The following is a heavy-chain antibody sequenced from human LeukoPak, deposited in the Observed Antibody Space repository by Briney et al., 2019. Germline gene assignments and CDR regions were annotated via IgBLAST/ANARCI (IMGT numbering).Heavy chain of an antibody. V-gene: IGHV1-24*01. CDR1: GYTLTELS. Sequence: ASVKVSCKVSGYTLTELSMHWVRQAPGKGLEWMGGFDPEDGETIYAQKFQGRVTMTEDTSTDTAYMELSSLRSEDTAVYYCARGTAQWYWSDPWGQGTLVTVSS. D-gene: IGHD2-15*01. CDR3: ARGTAQWYWSDP. J-gene: IGHJ5*02. CDR2: FDPEDGET.